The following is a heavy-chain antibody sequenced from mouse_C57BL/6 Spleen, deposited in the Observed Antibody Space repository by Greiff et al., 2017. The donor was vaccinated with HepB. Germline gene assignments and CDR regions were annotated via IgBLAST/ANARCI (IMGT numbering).Heavy chain of an antibody. CDR1: GFTFSSYA. Sequence: EVQVVESGGGLVKPGGSLKLSCAASGFTFSSYAMSWVRQTPEKRLEWVATISDGGSYTYYPDNVKGRFTISRDNAKNNLYLQMSHLKSEDTAMYYCARESSNYLDYWGQGTTLTVSS. D-gene: IGHD1-1*01. V-gene: IGHV5-4*01. J-gene: IGHJ2*01. CDR3: ARESSNYLDY. CDR2: ISDGGSYT.